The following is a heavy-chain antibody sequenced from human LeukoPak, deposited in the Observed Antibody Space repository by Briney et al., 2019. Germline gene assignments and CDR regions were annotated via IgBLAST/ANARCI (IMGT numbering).Heavy chain of an antibody. Sequence: GSLRLSCAASEFTFSSYSMNWVRQAPGKGLEWIGEINHRGSTNYNPSLKRRVTISLDTSKNQFSLKLSSVTAADTAVYYCAKSLYGSGSYYNWFDPWGQGTLVTVSS. CDR1: EFTFSSYS. CDR2: INHRGST. V-gene: IGHV4-34*08. CDR3: AKSLYGSGSYYNWFDP. J-gene: IGHJ5*02. D-gene: IGHD3-10*01.